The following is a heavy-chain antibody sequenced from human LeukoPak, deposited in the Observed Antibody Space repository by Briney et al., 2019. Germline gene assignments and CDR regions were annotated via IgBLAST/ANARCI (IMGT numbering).Heavy chain of an antibody. CDR1: GGSFSGYY. D-gene: IGHD3-10*01. CDR2: INHSGST. Sequence: PSETLSFTCAVYGGSFSGYYWSWIRQPPGKGLEWIGEINHSGSTNYNPSLKSRVTISVDTSKNQFSLKLSSVTAADTAVYYCASQYYYGSGSYIHWGQGTLVTVSS. CDR3: ASQYYYGSGSYIH. V-gene: IGHV4-34*01. J-gene: IGHJ4*02.